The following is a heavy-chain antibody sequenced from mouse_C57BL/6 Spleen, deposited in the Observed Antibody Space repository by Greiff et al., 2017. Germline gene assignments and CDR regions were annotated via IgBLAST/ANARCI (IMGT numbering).Heavy chain of an antibody. CDR1: GYTFTSYW. CDR2: IDPSDSET. V-gene: IGHV1-52*01. Sequence: QVQLQQPGAELVRPGSSVKLSCKASGYTFTSYWMHWVKQRPIQGLEWIGNIDPSDSETHYNQKFKDKATLTVDKSSSTAYMQLSSLTSEDSAVYYCARQSYGSSYWFAYWGQGTLVTVSA. CDR3: ARQSYGSSYWFAY. J-gene: IGHJ3*01. D-gene: IGHD1-1*01.